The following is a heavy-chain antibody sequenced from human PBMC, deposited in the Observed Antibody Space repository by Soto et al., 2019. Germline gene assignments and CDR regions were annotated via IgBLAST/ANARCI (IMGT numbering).Heavy chain of an antibody. Sequence: QVQLVQSGAEVKEPGSAVKVSCKAPADSFSSYGISWVRQAPGQGLEWMGGIIPIFGTTNYGAKFQGRVTIPADESTNTAYLELSSLRSEDTAFYYCARVFPDGWVEPGVVRGYLDTWGRGTLVTVSS. V-gene: IGHV1-69*01. CDR1: ADSFSSYG. CDR2: IIPIFGTT. D-gene: IGHD3-16*01. CDR3: ARVFPDGWVEPGVVRGYLDT. J-gene: IGHJ4*02.